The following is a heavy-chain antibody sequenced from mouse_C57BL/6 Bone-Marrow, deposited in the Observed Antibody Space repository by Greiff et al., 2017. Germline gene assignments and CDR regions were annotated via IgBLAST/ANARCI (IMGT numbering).Heavy chain of an antibody. CDR3: ARGPTVENAY. CDR1: GFTFSSYG. J-gene: IGHJ3*01. D-gene: IGHD1-1*01. Sequence: VQLQQAGGDLVKPGGSLKLSCAASGFTFSSYGMSWVRPTPDKRLEWVATISSGGSYPYYPDSVKGRCTISRDNAKNPLYLQMSSLKSEDPAMYYCARGPTVENAYWGQGTLVTVSA. V-gene: IGHV5-6*01. CDR2: ISSGGSYP.